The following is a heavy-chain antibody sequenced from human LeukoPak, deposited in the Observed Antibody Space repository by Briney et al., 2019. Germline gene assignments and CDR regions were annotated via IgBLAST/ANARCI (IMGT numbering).Heavy chain of an antibody. J-gene: IGHJ4*02. CDR2: TYCRSKWYS. V-gene: IGHV6-1*01. D-gene: IGHD2-8*01. Sequence: SQTLSLTCATSGDSVSSNSATWNWIRQSPSRGLEWLGGTYCRSKWYSDYAVSVRSRITINPDTSKNQFSLQLNSVTPEDTAVYYCARDRTNGYDYWGQGTLVTVSS. CDR1: GDSVSSNSAT. CDR3: ARDRTNGYDY.